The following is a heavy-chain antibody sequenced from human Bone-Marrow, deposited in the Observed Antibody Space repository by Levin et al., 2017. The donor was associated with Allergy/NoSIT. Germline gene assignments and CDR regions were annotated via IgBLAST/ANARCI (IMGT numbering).Heavy chain of an antibody. Sequence: PGGSLRLSCAASGFTFSSYEMNWVRQAPGKGLEWVSYISSSGSTIYYADSVKGRFTISRDNAKNSLFLKMNSLRAEDTAVYYCASDRQVYSGYDWPLYYYYYMDVWGKGTTVTVSS. J-gene: IGHJ6*03. CDR2: ISSSGSTI. V-gene: IGHV3-48*03. CDR3: ASDRQVYSGYDWPLYYYYYMDV. CDR1: GFTFSSYE. D-gene: IGHD5-12*01.